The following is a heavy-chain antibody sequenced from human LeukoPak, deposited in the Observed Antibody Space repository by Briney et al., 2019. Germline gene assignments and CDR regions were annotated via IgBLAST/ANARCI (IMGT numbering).Heavy chain of an antibody. CDR1: GYTFTGYY. CDR2: INPNSGGT. J-gene: IGHJ6*03. D-gene: IGHD6-6*01. V-gene: IGHV1-2*02. Sequence: GASVKVCCKASGYTFTGYYMHWVRQAPGQGLEWMGWINPNSGGTNYAQKFQGRVTMTRDTSISTAYMELSRLRSDDTAVYYCARDLNPSSSTYYYMDVWGKGATVTVSS. CDR3: ARDLNPSSSTYYYMDV.